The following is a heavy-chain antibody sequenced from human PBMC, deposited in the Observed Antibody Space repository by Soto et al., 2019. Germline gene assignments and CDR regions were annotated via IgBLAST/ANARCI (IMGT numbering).Heavy chain of an antibody. CDR2: IWYDGSNK. Sequence: GGSLRLSCAASGFTFSSYGMHWVRQAPGKGLEWVAVIWYDGSNKYYADSVKGRFTISRDNSKNTLYLQMNSLRAEDTAVYYCARESTQGIAVAGTEIDYWGQGTLVTVSS. J-gene: IGHJ4*02. V-gene: IGHV3-33*01. D-gene: IGHD6-19*01. CDR3: ARESTQGIAVAGTEIDY. CDR1: GFTFSSYG.